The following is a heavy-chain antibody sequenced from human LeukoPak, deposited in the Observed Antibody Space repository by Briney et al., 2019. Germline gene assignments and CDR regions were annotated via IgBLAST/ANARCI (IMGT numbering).Heavy chain of an antibody. CDR3: ARDAKWFDP. Sequence: GGSLRLSCAASGFTFSSYGMHWVRQAPGKGLEWVANIKEDGSEKNCVDSVKGRFTISRDNAKNSLYLQMNSLRAEDTAVYYCARDAKWFDPWGQGTLVTVSS. CDR2: IKEDGSEK. J-gene: IGHJ5*02. V-gene: IGHV3-7*03. CDR1: GFTFSSYG.